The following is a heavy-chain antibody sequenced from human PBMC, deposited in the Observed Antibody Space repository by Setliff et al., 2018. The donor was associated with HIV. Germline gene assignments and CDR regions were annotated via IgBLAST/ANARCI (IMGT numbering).Heavy chain of an antibody. J-gene: IGHJ4*02. CDR1: GYTFSSYG. CDR3: ARDPPGNPWFFDY. D-gene: IGHD3-22*01. CDR2: VSGYNGDT. Sequence: ASVKVSCKASGYTFSSYGISWVRQAPGQGLEWVGWVSGYNGDTNYEQNLRGRVTVTTDTSTTTAYMELRGLTSDDTAMYYCARDPPGNPWFFDYWGPGTLVTVSS. V-gene: IGHV1-18*01.